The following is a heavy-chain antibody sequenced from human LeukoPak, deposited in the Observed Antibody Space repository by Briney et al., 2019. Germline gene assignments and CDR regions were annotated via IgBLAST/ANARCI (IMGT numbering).Heavy chain of an antibody. J-gene: IGHJ4*02. CDR1: GFTFSSYA. V-gene: IGHV3-23*01. Sequence: PGGSLRLSCAASGFTFSSYAMSWVRQAPGKGLEWVSTINSGGSTYYADSVKGRFTISRDNSKNTLYLQMNSLRAEDTAVYYCAKDQWELLPFDYWGQGTLVTVSS. CDR2: INSGGST. CDR3: AKDQWELLPFDY. D-gene: IGHD1-26*01.